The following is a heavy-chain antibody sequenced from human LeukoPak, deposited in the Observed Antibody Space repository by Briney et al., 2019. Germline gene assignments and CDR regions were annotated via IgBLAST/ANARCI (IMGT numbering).Heavy chain of an antibody. D-gene: IGHD1-7*01. V-gene: IGHV3-23*01. CDR3: AKDLFELELGFGDPSCFDY. Sequence: QTGGSLRLSCAASGFTFSSYAMSWVRQAPGKGLEWVSAISGSGGSTYYADTVKGRFTISRDNSKNTLHLQMNSLRAEDTAVYYCAKDLFELELGFGDPSCFDYWGQGTLVTVSS. J-gene: IGHJ4*02. CDR2: ISGSGGST. CDR1: GFTFSSYA.